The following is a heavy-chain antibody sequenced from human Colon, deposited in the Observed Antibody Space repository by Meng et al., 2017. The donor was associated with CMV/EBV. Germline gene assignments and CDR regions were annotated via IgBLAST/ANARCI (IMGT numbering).Heavy chain of an antibody. J-gene: IGHJ4*02. Sequence: GESLKISCAASGFTFSRNSMSWVRQAPGKGLEWVSGINGVGDTTYYADSVKGRFTISRDNSRNTLYLRMIDLRAEDTAMYYCAKDRAYCGSISCSPNYFDDWGQGNLVTVSS. D-gene: IGHD2-2*01. CDR3: AKDRAYCGSISCSPNYFDD. CDR1: GFTFSRNS. V-gene: IGHV3-23*01. CDR2: INGVGDTT.